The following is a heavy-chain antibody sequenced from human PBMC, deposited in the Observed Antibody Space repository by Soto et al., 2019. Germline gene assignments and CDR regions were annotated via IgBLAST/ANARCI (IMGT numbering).Heavy chain of an antibody. Sequence: PGESVKISCKGSGYSFTSYWIGWVRQMPGKGLEWMGIIYPGDSDTRYSPSFQGQVTISADKSISTAYLQWSSLKASDTAMYYCARRPRSVVVPAAIGYYGMDVWGQGTTVTVSS. D-gene: IGHD2-2*01. J-gene: IGHJ6*02. V-gene: IGHV5-51*01. CDR2: IYPGDSDT. CDR3: ARRPRSVVVPAAIGYYGMDV. CDR1: GYSFTSYW.